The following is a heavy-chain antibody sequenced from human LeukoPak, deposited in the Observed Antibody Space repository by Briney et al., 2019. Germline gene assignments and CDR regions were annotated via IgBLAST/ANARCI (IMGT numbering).Heavy chain of an antibody. D-gene: IGHD2-2*01. CDR3: ARTGYGQLPTYYFDY. V-gene: IGHV5-51*01. Sequence: GASLQISCKGSGYSFTSYWIGWVRQLPGKGLEWMGIIYPGDSDTRYSPSFQGQVTISADKSISTAYLQWSSLKASDTAMYYCARTGYGQLPTYYFDYWGQGTLVTVSS. CDR2: IYPGDSDT. J-gene: IGHJ4*02. CDR1: GYSFTSYW.